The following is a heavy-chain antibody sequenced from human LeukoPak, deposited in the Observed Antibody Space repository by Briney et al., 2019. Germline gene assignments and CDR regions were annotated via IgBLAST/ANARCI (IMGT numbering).Heavy chain of an antibody. CDR2: IYTSGST. D-gene: IGHD3-3*01. V-gene: IGHV4-61*02. Sequence: SETQSLTCTVSGGSISSGSYYWSWIRQPAGKGLEWIGRIYTSGSTNYDPSLKSRVTISVDTSKNQFSLKLSSVTAADTAVYYCARGLLILRFLAPDAFDIWGQGTMVTVSS. J-gene: IGHJ3*02. CDR1: GGSISSGSYY. CDR3: ARGLLILRFLAPDAFDI.